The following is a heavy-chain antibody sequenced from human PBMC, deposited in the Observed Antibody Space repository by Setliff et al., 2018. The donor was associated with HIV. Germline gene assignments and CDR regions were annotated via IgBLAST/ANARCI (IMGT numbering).Heavy chain of an antibody. CDR1: GGSIGGYY. V-gene: IGHV4-4*08. Sequence: ETLSLTCTVSGGSIGGYYWSWIRQPPGTGLEWLGCIYSGGSTNYNPSLESRVTISLDTSKNQFSLRLTSVTAADTAVYYCARVRSYGSAHDAFDVWGPGTMVTVSS. J-gene: IGHJ3*01. D-gene: IGHD3-10*01. CDR2: IYSGGST. CDR3: ARVRSYGSAHDAFDV.